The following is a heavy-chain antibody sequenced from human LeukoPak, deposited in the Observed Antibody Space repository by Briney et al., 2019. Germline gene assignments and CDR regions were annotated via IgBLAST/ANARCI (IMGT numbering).Heavy chain of an antibody. J-gene: IGHJ3*02. D-gene: IGHD5-24*01. CDR3: ARDGYNAFDI. V-gene: IGHV4-59*01. CDR1: GDSISSYY. CDR2: IYYSGST. Sequence: PSEALSLTCTVSGDSISSYYWSWIRQPPGKGLEWIGYIYYSGSTNYNPSLKSRVTISVDTSKNQFSLKLSSVTAADTAVYYCARDGYNAFDIWGQGTMVTVSS.